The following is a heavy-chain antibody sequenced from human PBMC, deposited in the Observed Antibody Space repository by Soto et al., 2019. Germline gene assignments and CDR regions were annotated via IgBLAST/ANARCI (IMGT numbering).Heavy chain of an antibody. CDR1: GGSFSGYY. Sequence: XTLSLTCAVYGGSFSGYYWSWIRQPPGKGLELMGEINHSGSTNYNPSLKSRVTISVDTSKNQFSLKLSSLNAADTAVYYCARGPLFYPWGQGTLVTVSS. CDR2: INHSGST. J-gene: IGHJ5*02. CDR3: ARGPLFYP. V-gene: IGHV4-34*01.